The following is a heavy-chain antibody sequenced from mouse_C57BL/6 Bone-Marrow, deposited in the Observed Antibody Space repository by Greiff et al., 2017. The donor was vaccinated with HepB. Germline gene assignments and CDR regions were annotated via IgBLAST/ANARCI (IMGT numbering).Heavy chain of an antibody. Sequence: QVQLKESGPELVKPGASVKISCKASGYTFTDYYINWVKQRPGQGLEWIGWIYPGSGNTKYNEKFKGKATLTVDTSSSTAYMQLSSLTSEDSAVYFCARADYSNYRGYFDYWGQGTTLTVSS. CDR3: ARADYSNYRGYFDY. J-gene: IGHJ2*01. V-gene: IGHV1-84*01. D-gene: IGHD2-5*01. CDR1: GYTFTDYY. CDR2: IYPGSGNT.